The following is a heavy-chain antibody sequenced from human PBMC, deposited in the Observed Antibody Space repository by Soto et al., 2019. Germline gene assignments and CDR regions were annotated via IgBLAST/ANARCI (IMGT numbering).Heavy chain of an antibody. Sequence: PGESLKISCKGSGYSFTSYWIGWVRQMPGKGLEWMGIIYPGDSDTRYSPSFQGRVTISADKSISTAYLQWSSLKASDTAMYYCARQTHGGDYYDSSGPDPWGQGTLVTVSS. CDR1: GYSFTSYW. CDR2: IYPGDSDT. V-gene: IGHV5-51*01. CDR3: ARQTHGGDYYDSSGPDP. D-gene: IGHD3-22*01. J-gene: IGHJ5*02.